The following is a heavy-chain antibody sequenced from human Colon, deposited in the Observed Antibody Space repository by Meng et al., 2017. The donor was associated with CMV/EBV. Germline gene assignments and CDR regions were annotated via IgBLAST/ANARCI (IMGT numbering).Heavy chain of an antibody. CDR3: ASHSSYVWGSHH. D-gene: IGHD3-16*01. CDR1: GCSFTGYY. CDR2: IDPTTGRT. V-gene: IGHV1-2*02. Sequence: QVVQFGXEVRMPGAPXTVSLKVSGCSFTGYYLLWVRQAPGQGLEWMGWIDPTTGRTDYAQKFQGTVTMTRDTSISTAYLELSRLTSDDTAVYYCASHSSYVWGSHHWGQGTLVTVSS. J-gene: IGHJ1*01.